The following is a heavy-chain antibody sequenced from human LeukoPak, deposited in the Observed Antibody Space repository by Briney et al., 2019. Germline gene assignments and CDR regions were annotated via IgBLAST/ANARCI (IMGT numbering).Heavy chain of an antibody. D-gene: IGHD4-11*01. CDR3: ARVLDYTNYVDF. CDR1: GDSISSDGYY. V-gene: IGHV4-30-2*01. Sequence: ASETLSLTCTVSGDSISSDGYYWSWIRQPPGKGLEWIAFIYHSGTAYYNPSLKSRVAISVDVSKNQFSLKVTSVTAADTAVYFCARVLDYTNYVDFWGQGTLVTVSS. J-gene: IGHJ4*02. CDR2: IYHSGTA.